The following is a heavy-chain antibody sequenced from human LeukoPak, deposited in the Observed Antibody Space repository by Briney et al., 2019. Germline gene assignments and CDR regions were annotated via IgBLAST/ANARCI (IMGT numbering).Heavy chain of an antibody. D-gene: IGHD3-3*01. V-gene: IGHV4-59*08. Sequence: SETLSLTCTVSGDSISSYNWNWIRESPRKGLEWIGYIFYSGSTNYNPSLKSRVTISLDTSKSQFSLKLSSVTAADAAVYYCARRPKMSGSDGDTWLDPWGQGKLVTVSS. J-gene: IGHJ5*01. CDR1: GDSISSYN. CDR2: IFYSGST. CDR3: ARRPKMSGSDGDTWLDP.